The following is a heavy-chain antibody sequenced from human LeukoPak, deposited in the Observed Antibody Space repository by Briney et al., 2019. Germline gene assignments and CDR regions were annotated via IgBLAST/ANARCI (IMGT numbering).Heavy chain of an antibody. Sequence: GASVKVSCKASGYTFTSYAMNWVRQAPGQGLEWMGWINTNTGNPTYAQGFTGRFVFSLDTSVSTAYLQISSLKAEDTAVYYCARDNSVRDEAWWFNRWGQGTLVTVSS. CDR3: ARDNSVRDEAWWFNR. V-gene: IGHV7-4-1*02. D-gene: IGHD5-24*01. CDR2: INTNTGNP. CDR1: GYTFTSYA. J-gene: IGHJ5*02.